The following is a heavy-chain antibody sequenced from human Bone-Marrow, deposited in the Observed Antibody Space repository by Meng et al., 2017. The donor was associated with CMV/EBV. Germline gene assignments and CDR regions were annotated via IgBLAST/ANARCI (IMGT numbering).Heavy chain of an antibody. Sequence: SETLSLTCAMYGGSFSGYYWSWIRQPPGKGLEWIGEINHSGSTNYNPSLKSRVTISVDTSKNQFSLKLSSVTAADTAVYYCARGPRGFSHRYCSSTSCYHPFDYWGQGTLVTVSS. CDR1: GGSFSGYY. V-gene: IGHV4-34*01. CDR2: INHSGST. D-gene: IGHD2-2*01. J-gene: IGHJ4*02. CDR3: ARGPRGFSHRYCSSTSCYHPFDY.